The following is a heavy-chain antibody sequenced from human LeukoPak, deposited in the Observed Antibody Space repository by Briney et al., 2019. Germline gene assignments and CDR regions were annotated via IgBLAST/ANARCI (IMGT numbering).Heavy chain of an antibody. D-gene: IGHD5-24*01. V-gene: IGHV4-59*01. CDR2: IFYTGST. Sequence: PSETLSLTCTVSGFTISTYYWIWIRQPPGKGLEWIGYIFYTGSTNYNPSLKSRVTMSVDSSKNQFSLKLNSVAEADTAVYYCAKGNDRGDAYNPPWDYWGQGILVTVSS. CDR1: GFTISTYY. CDR3: AKGNDRGDAYNPPWDY. J-gene: IGHJ4*02.